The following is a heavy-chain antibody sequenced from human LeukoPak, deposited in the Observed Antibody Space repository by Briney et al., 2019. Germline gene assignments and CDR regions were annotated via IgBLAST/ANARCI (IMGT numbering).Heavy chain of an antibody. CDR2: IWYDGSNK. V-gene: IGHV3-33*01. CDR3: ARGYDILTGYLYYFDY. J-gene: IGHJ4*02. D-gene: IGHD3-9*01. Sequence: AGGSLRLSCAASGFTFSSYGMHWVRQAPGKGLEWVAVIWYDGSNKYYADSVKGRFTISRDNSKNTLYLQMNSLRAEDTAVYYCARGYDILTGYLYYFDYWGQGTLVTVSS. CDR1: GFTFSSYG.